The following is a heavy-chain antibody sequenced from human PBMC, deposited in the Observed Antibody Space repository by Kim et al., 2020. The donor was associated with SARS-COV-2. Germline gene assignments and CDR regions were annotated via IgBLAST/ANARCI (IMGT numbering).Heavy chain of an antibody. CDR3: ARVGYDILTGYYISPTGFDY. D-gene: IGHD3-9*01. Sequence: SETLSLTCAVSGGSISSSNWWSWVRQPPGKGLEWIGEIYHSGSTNYNPSLKSRVTISVDKSKNQFSLKLSSVTAADTAVYYCARVGYDILTGYYISPTGFDYWGQGTLVTVSS. V-gene: IGHV4-4*02. CDR1: GGSISSSNW. CDR2: IYHSGST. J-gene: IGHJ4*02.